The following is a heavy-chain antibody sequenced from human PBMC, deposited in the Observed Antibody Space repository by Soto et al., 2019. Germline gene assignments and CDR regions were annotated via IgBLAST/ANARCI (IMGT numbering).Heavy chain of an antibody. CDR2: IGGSGDST. CDR3: AKDGAPHCRGGSCYSGYYYWFDP. V-gene: IGHV3-23*01. J-gene: IGHJ5*02. CDR1: GFTFSSYA. Sequence: EVQLLESGGGLVQPGGSLRLSCAASGFTFSSYAMSWGRQAPGKGLEWVSAIGGSGDSTYYAESVKGRFTISRDNSKNTLYLQMHSLRAEDTAVYYCAKDGAPHCRGGSCYSGYYYWFDPWGQGPLVTVSS. D-gene: IGHD2-15*01.